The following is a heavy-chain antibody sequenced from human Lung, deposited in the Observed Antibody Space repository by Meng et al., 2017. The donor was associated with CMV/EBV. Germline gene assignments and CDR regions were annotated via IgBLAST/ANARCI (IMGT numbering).Heavy chain of an antibody. CDR1: GYIFTTYA. D-gene: IGHD3-9*01. Sequence: KASGYIFTTYATHWVRQAPRQRLEWLGWINAGNGNTKYSEKFRGRVTISRDTSASTAYMELSGLRSEDTAIYYCAKNGPGQFPIFDHWGQGTLVTVSS. V-gene: IGHV1-3*01. CDR3: AKNGPGQFPIFDH. CDR2: INAGNGNT. J-gene: IGHJ4*02.